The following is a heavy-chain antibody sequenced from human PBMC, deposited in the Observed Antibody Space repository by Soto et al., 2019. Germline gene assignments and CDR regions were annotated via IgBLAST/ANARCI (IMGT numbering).Heavy chain of an antibody. V-gene: IGHV4-30-2*01. CDR2: IYHSGST. D-gene: IGHD3-3*01. CDR3: AGARPGPYVLRFSNFDY. Sequence: KASETLSLTCAVSGGSISSGGYSWSWIRQPPGKGLEWIGYIYHSGSTYYNPSLKSRVTISVDRSKNQFSLKLSSVTAADTAVYYCAGARPGPYVLRFSNFDYWGQGTLVTVSS. CDR1: GGSISSGGYS. J-gene: IGHJ4*02.